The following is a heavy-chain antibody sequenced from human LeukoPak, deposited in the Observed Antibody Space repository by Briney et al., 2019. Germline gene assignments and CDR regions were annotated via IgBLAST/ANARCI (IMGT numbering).Heavy chain of an antibody. V-gene: IGHV3-69-1*01. CDR1: GFTFSDYY. D-gene: IGHD6-19*01. Sequence: GGSLRLSCAASGFTFSDYYMNWVRQAPGKGLEWVSSISSSSTIYYADSVKGRFAISRDNAKNSLYLQMNSLRAEDTAVYYCAKVAVVLNYFDYWGQGTLVTVSS. J-gene: IGHJ4*02. CDR3: AKVAVVLNYFDY. CDR2: ISSSSTI.